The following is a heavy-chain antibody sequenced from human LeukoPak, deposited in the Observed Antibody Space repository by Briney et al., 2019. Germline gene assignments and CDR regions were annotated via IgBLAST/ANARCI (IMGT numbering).Heavy chain of an antibody. CDR1: GFTFSSYW. Sequence: GGSLRLSCAASGFTFSSYWMSWVRQAPGKGLGWVANIKQDGSEKYYVDSVKGRFTISRDNAKNSLYLQMNSLRSEDMAFYYCARGLVGAAVEGLCDYWGQGTLVTVSS. CDR2: IKQDGSEK. D-gene: IGHD2-21*01. J-gene: IGHJ4*02. CDR3: ARGLVGAAVEGLCDY. V-gene: IGHV3-7*03.